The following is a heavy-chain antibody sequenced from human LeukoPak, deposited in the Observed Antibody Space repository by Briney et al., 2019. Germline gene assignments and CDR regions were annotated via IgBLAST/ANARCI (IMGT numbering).Heavy chain of an antibody. J-gene: IGHJ5*02. CDR1: NFVFSDYY. Sequence: GGSLRLSCAASNFVFSDYYMSWVRQAPGKGLQWVSYISSGGDSIYYADSVRGRFTISRDNAKNSLYLQMNSLRGDDTAVYYCAREMDGEYGSGTFYDLWGQGNMVTVSS. V-gene: IGHV3-11*01. D-gene: IGHD3-10*01. CDR3: AREMDGEYGSGTFYDL. CDR2: ISSGGDSI.